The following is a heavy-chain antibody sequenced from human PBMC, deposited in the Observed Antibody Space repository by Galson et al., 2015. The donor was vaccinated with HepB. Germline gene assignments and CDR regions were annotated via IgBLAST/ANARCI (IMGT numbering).Heavy chain of an antibody. V-gene: IGHV3-48*01. CDR1: GFTFSSSR. Sequence: SLRLSCAASGFTFSSSRMNWVRQAPGKGLEWVSYISSSSSTIYYAESVKGRFTVSRDKAKNSLYLQMNSLRAEDTAVYYCAREDYGTLDYWGQGTLVTVSS. D-gene: IGHD4/OR15-4a*01. CDR2: ISSSSSTI. J-gene: IGHJ4*02. CDR3: AREDYGTLDY.